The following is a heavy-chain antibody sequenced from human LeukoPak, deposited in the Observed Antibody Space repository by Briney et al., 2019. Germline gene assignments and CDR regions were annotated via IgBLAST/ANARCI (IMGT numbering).Heavy chain of an antibody. CDR3: ARDHAYYDILTGYQYYYYGMDV. Sequence: ASVKVSCKASGYTFTGYYMHWVRQAPGQGLEWMGWINPNSGGTNYAQKFQGRVTMTRDTSISTAYMELGRLRSDDTAVYYCARDHAYYDILTGYQYYYYGMDVWGQGTTVTVSS. D-gene: IGHD3-9*01. CDR1: GYTFTGYY. J-gene: IGHJ6*01. CDR2: INPNSGGT. V-gene: IGHV1-2*02.